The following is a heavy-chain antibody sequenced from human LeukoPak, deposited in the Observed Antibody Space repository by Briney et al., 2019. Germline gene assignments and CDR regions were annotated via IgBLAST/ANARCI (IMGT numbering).Heavy chain of an antibody. CDR3: ARDPSDDALDI. V-gene: IGHV3-66*01. CDR1: GFTVSSNY. J-gene: IGHJ3*02. CDR2: IYSGGST. Sequence: GGSLRLSCAASGFTVSSNYMSWVRQAPGKGLEWVSVIYSGGSTYYADSVKGRFTISRDNSKNTLYLQMNSLRAEDTAVYYCARDPSDDALDIWGQGTMVTVSS.